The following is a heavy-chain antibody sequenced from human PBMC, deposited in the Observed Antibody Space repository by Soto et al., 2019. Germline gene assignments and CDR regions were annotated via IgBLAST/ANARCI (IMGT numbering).Heavy chain of an antibody. CDR1: GFAFSNYW. D-gene: IGHD3-10*01. CDR2: IKEDGTEK. Sequence: EVQLVESGGGLVQPGVSLRLSCAASGFAFSNYWMSWLRQAPGKGLEWVANIKEDGTEKHYGDSAKGRFTISRDNGQNSLDLQMNSLRVEDTALYYCARQGVLWFGESLFASWGQGTLVTVTS. V-gene: IGHV3-7*01. J-gene: IGHJ4*02. CDR3: ARQGVLWFGESLFAS.